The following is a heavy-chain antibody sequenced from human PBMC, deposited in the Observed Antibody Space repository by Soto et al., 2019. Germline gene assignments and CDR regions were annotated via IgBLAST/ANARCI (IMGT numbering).Heavy chain of an antibody. V-gene: IGHV1-58*01. J-gene: IGHJ5*02. D-gene: IGHD6-13*01. CDR3: ARTYIGSDNFFDP. CDR2: IVVGSGNT. CDR1: GFTFTSSA. Sequence: ASVKVSCKASGFTFTSSAVQWVRQARGQRLEWIGWIVVGSGNTNYAQKFQERVTITRDMSTSTAYMELSSLRSDDTAVYYCARTYIGSDNFFDPWGQRTLVTVSS.